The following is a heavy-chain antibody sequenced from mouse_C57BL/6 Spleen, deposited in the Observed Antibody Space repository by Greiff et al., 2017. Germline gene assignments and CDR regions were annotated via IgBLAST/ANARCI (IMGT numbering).Heavy chain of an antibody. J-gene: IGHJ2*01. V-gene: IGHV3-6*01. CDR2: ISYDGSN. D-gene: IGHD1-1*01. Sequence: EVKLVESGPGLVKPSQSLSLTCSVTGYSITSGYYWNWIRQFPGNKLEWMGYISYDGSNNYNPSLKNRISITRDTSKNQFFLKLNSVTTEDTATYYCARGDYYGSSPLDYWGQGTTLTVSS. CDR3: ARGDYYGSSPLDY. CDR1: GYSITSGYY.